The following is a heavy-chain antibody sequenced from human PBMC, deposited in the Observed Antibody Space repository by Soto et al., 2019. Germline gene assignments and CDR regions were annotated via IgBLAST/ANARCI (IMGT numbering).Heavy chain of an antibody. Sequence: PGGCLRLCCAASGFTVSDYYMSWIRQAPGKGLEWVSYISSSSSYTNYADSVKGRFTISRDNAKNSLYLQMNSLRAEDTAVYYCARQYYDFWSGYSPLGYWGQGTLVTVSS. J-gene: IGHJ4*02. CDR3: ARQYYDFWSGYSPLGY. D-gene: IGHD3-3*01. CDR1: GFTVSDYY. V-gene: IGHV3-11*06. CDR2: ISSSSSYT.